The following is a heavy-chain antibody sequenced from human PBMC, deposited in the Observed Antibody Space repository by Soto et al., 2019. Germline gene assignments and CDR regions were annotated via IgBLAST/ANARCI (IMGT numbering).Heavy chain of an antibody. Sequence: PGESLKISCKASGYSFTTYWIGWVRQMPGKGLEWMGIIYPGDSETRYSPSLQGQVIISADKSISTAYLQWSSLKVSDSAMYYCARGRYYDDSGVFKTPPAAAYWGQGTLVTVS. V-gene: IGHV5-51*01. CDR1: GYSFTTYW. CDR3: ARGRYYDDSGVFKTPPAAAY. J-gene: IGHJ4*02. CDR2: IYPGDSET. D-gene: IGHD3-22*01.